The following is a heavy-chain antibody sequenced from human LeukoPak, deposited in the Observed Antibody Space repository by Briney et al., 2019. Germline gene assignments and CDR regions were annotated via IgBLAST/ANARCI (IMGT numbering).Heavy chain of an antibody. J-gene: IGHJ5*02. Sequence: ASVKVSCKASGGTFSSYAISWVRQAPGQGLEWMGRIIPILGIANYAQKFQGRVTITADKSTSTAYMELYRLRSEDTAVYYCARDVDCSSTSCLSWFDPWGQGTLVTVSS. CDR2: IIPILGIA. CDR3: ARDVDCSSTSCLSWFDP. CDR1: GGTFSSYA. D-gene: IGHD2-2*01. V-gene: IGHV1-69*04.